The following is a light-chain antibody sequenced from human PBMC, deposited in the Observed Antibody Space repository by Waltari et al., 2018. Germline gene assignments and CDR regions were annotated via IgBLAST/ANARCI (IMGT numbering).Light chain of an antibody. CDR1: QSVSSN. CDR3: QQYNNWPTGT. CDR2: GAS. J-gene: IGKJ1*01. V-gene: IGKV3-15*01. Sequence: EIVMTQSPATLSVSPGERATLSCRASQSVSSNLAWYQQKPGQAPSLLIYGASSRATGIPSRLSGSGSGTGFTLTISSLQSEDFAVYYCQQYNNWPTGTFGQVTKVEIK.